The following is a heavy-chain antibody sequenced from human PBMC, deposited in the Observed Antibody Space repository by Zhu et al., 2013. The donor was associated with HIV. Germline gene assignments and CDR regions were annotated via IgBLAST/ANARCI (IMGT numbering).Heavy chain of an antibody. Sequence: VQLVQSGAEVKKPGASVKVSCKASGYTFTSYDINWVRQAPGQGLEWMGGIIPMFGTANYAQKFQGRVTITADESTSTAYMQLSSLRSEDTAVYYCARDHNSGYYSYFDYWGQGTLVTVSS. J-gene: IGHJ4*02. CDR1: GYTFTSYD. D-gene: IGHD3-22*01. CDR3: ARDHNSGYYSYFDY. V-gene: IGHV1-69*01. CDR2: IIPMFGTA.